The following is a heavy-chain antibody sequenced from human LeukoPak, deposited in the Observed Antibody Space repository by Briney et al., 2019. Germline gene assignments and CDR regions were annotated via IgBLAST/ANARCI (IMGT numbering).Heavy chain of an antibody. CDR1: GGTFSSYA. Sequence: GSSVKVSCKASGGTFSSYAISWVRQAPGQGLEWMGGIIPIFGTANYAQKFQGRVTITTDESTSTAYMELSSLRSEDTAVYYCASAQVSNYGPPYYYYYYMDVWGKGTTVTVSS. V-gene: IGHV1-69*05. J-gene: IGHJ6*03. CDR3: ASAQVSNYGPPYYYYYYMDV. D-gene: IGHD4-11*01. CDR2: IIPIFGTA.